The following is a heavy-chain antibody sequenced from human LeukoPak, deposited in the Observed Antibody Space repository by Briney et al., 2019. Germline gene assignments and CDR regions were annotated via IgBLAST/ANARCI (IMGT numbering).Heavy chain of an antibody. Sequence: GGSLRLSCAASGFTFSSYWMHWVRQAPGKGLVWVSRINSDGGSTSYADSVKGRFTISRDNAKNTLYLQMNSLRAEDTAVYYCARGQAGYNPAFDYWGQGTLVTVSS. D-gene: IGHD5-24*01. CDR1: GFTFSSYW. CDR3: ARGQAGYNPAFDY. CDR2: INSDGGST. V-gene: IGHV3-74*01. J-gene: IGHJ4*02.